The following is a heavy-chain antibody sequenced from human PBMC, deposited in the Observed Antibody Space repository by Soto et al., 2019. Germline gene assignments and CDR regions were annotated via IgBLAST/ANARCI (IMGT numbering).Heavy chain of an antibody. CDR2: IYYSGST. V-gene: IGHV4-30-4*01. J-gene: IGHJ6*02. CDR3: ARDRVTLFGVVNNGPQTHYYYYGMDV. CDR1: GGYISSGDYY. Sequence: SETLSLTCTVSGGYISSGDYYWSWIHQPPGKGLEWIGYIYYSGSTYYNPSLKSRVTISVDTSKNQFSLKLSSVTAADTAVYYCARDRVTLFGVVNNGPQTHYYYYGMDVWGQGTTVTVSS. D-gene: IGHD3-3*01.